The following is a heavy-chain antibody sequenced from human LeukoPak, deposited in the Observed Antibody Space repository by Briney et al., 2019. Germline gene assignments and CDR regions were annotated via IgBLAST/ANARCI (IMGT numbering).Heavy chain of an antibody. D-gene: IGHD2-2*01. CDR3: ARDVLVVIPAATSYYYYMDV. CDR2: INPNSGGT. Sequence: ASVKVSCKASGYTFTGYYMHWVRQAPGQGLEWMGWINPNSGGTNYAQKFQGGVTMTRDTSISTAYMELSRLRSDDTAVYYCARDVLVVIPAATSYYYYMDVWGKGTTVTVSS. J-gene: IGHJ6*03. CDR1: GYTFTGYY. V-gene: IGHV1-2*02.